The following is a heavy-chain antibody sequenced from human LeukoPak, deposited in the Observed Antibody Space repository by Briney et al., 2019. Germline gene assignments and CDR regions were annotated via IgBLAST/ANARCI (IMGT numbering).Heavy chain of an antibody. Sequence: ASVKVSCKASGGTFSSYAISWVRQAPGQGLEWMGGIIPIFGTANYAQKFQGRVTITADESTSTAYMELSSLRSEDTAVYYCARQPATASRFDYYYYMDVWGKGTTVTISS. CDR3: ARQPATASRFDYYYYMDV. CDR2: IIPIFGTA. J-gene: IGHJ6*03. D-gene: IGHD2-21*02. V-gene: IGHV1-69*13. CDR1: GGTFSSYA.